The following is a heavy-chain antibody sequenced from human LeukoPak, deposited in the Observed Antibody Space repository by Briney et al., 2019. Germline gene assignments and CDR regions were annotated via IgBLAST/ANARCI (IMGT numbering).Heavy chain of an antibody. D-gene: IGHD1-26*01. V-gene: IGHV3-23*01. CDR1: GFTFSSYA. CDR2: ISDSGGST. Sequence: GGSLRLSCAASGFTFSSYAMSWVRQAPGKGLEWVSVISDSGGSTYYADSVKGRFTISRDNSKNTLYLQMNSLRAEDTAVYYCAKQLRSPRGSYYGLFGYWGQGTLVTVSS. J-gene: IGHJ4*02. CDR3: AKQLRSPRGSYYGLFGY.